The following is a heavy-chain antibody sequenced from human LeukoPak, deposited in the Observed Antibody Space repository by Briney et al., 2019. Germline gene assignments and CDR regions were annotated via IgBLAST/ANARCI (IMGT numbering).Heavy chain of an antibody. CDR1: GGSISSSSYY. D-gene: IGHD2-15*01. CDR3: ARTLGYCSGGNCYRWFDP. J-gene: IGHJ5*02. V-gene: IGHV4-39*01. Sequence: PSETLSLTCTVSGGSISSSSYYWGWIRQPPGKGLEWIGSTYYSGSTYYNPSLKSRVTISVDTSKNQFSLRLSSVTAADTAVYYCARTLGYCSGGNCYRWFDPWGQGTLVTVSS. CDR2: TYYSGST.